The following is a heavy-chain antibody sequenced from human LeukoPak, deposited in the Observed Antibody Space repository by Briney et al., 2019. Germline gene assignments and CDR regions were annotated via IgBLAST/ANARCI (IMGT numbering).Heavy chain of an antibody. Sequence: SETLSLTCGVSGGSISSSNWWSWVRQPPGKGLEWIGEIYHSGSTNYNPSLESRVSISIGKSKNQFSLKLNSVTAADTAVYYCARVPVDSDELDIWGQGTMVTVS. J-gene: IGHJ3*02. CDR1: GGSISSSNW. D-gene: IGHD2-15*01. V-gene: IGHV4-4*02. CDR2: IYHSGST. CDR3: ARVPVDSDELDI.